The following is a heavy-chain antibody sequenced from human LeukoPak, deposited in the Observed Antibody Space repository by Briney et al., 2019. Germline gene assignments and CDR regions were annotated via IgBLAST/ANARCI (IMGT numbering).Heavy chain of an antibody. V-gene: IGHV3-23*01. J-gene: IGHJ3*02. CDR3: AKDDPPRAYYYDSSGPSYAFDI. CDR1: GFTFSSYG. CDR2: ISGSGGST. Sequence: GGSLRLSCAASGFTFSSYGMSWVRQAPGKGLEWVSAISGSGGSTYYADSVKGRFTISRDNSKNTLYLQMNSLRAEDTAVYYCAKDDPPRAYYYDSSGPSYAFDIWGRGTMVTVSS. D-gene: IGHD3-22*01.